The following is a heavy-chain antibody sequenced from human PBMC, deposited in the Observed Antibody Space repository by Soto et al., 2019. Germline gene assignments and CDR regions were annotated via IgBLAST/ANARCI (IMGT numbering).Heavy chain of an antibody. J-gene: IGHJ5*02. V-gene: IGHV5-10-1*01. D-gene: IGHD2-2*01. CDR3: ARPQHCSSTSCDMFDP. Sequence: PGESLKISCKGSGYSFTSYWISWVRQMPGKGLEWMGRIDPSDSYTNYSPSFQGHVTISADKSISTAYLQWSSLKASDTAMYYCARPQHCSSTSCDMFDPWGQGTLVTVSS. CDR1: GYSFTSYW. CDR2: IDPSDSYT.